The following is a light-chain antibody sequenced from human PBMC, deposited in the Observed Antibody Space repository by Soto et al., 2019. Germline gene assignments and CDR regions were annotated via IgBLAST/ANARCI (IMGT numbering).Light chain of an antibody. CDR1: QDISNY. CDR2: DAS. CDR3: QQYANLPPYT. Sequence: DIQMTQSPSSLSASVGDRVTITCQASQDISNYLNWYQQKPGKAPKLLIYDASNLETGVPSRFSGSGCGTDFTFTISSLQPEDIATYYCQQYANLPPYTFGQGTKLEIK. J-gene: IGKJ2*01. V-gene: IGKV1-33*01.